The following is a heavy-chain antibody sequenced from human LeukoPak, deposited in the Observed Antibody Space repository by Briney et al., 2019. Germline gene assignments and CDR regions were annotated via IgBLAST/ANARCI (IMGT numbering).Heavy chain of an antibody. CDR2: ISSSGSTI. CDR3: AKAAAAYSWFDP. J-gene: IGHJ6*04. CDR1: GFTFSDYY. D-gene: IGHD6-13*01. Sequence: PGGSLRLSCAASGFTFSDYYMSWIRQAPGKGLEWVSYISSSGSTIYYADSVKGRFTISRDNAKNSLYLQMNSLRAEDTAVYYCAKAAAAYSWFDPWGKGTTVTVSS. V-gene: IGHV3-11*01.